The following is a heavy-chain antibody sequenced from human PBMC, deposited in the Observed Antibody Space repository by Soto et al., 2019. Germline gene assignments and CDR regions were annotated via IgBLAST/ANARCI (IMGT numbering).Heavy chain of an antibody. J-gene: IGHJ4*02. V-gene: IGHV4-39*01. CDR3: ATGGGNYYYFDY. CDR1: GGSISSSSYY. D-gene: IGHD1-26*01. CDR2: IYYSGRA. Sequence: PSETLSLTCTVSGGSISSSSYYWGWISQPPGKGLEWIGSIYYSGRAYYSPSLGSRVTISVDTSKNQFSLRLSSVTAADTAVYYCATGGGNYYYFDYWGQGTLVTVSS.